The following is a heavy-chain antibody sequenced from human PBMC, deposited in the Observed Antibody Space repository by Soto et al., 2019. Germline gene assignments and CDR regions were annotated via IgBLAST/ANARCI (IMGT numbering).Heavy chain of an antibody. Sequence: PSETLSLTCAVSGGSISSGGYSWSWIRQPPGKGLEWIGYIYHSGSTYYNPSLKSRVTISVDRSKNQFSLKLSSVTAADTAVYYCARETAAGTLNWFDPWGQGTLVTVS. J-gene: IGHJ5*02. CDR1: GGSISSGGYS. D-gene: IGHD6-13*01. CDR3: ARETAAGTLNWFDP. V-gene: IGHV4-30-2*01. CDR2: IYHSGST.